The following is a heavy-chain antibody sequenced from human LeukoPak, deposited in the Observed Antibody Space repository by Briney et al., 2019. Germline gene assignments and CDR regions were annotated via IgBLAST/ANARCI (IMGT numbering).Heavy chain of an antibody. CDR1: GYTFTSYD. D-gene: IGHD3-3*01. CDR3: VRYSDASGVPDY. V-gene: IGHV1-8*01. Sequence: ASVKVSCKASGYTFTSYDINWVRQATGQGLEWMGWMNPNSGNTGYAQKFQGRVTMTRNTSISTAYMELSSLRSEDTAVYYCVRYSDASGVPDYWGQGTLVIVSS. J-gene: IGHJ4*02. CDR2: MNPNSGNT.